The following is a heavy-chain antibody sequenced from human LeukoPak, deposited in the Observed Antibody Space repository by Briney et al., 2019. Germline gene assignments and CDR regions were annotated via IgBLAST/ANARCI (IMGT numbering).Heavy chain of an antibody. CDR1: GFTFSSYW. V-gene: IGHV3-7*02. CDR3: VPSPDAFDI. CDR2: IKQDGSEK. D-gene: IGHD4/OR15-4a*01. J-gene: IGHJ3*02. Sequence: GGSLRLSGAAAGFTFSSYWMSWVRQAPGKGLEWVANIKQDGSEKYYVDSVKGRFTLSGDNAKNSLYLQMNSLRAEDTAVYYWVPSPDAFDIWGQGTLVTVSS.